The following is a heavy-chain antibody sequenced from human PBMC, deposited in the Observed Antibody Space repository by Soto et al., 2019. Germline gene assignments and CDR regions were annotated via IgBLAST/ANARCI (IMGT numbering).Heavy chain of an antibody. Sequence: SETLSLTCTVSGGSISSGGYYWSWIRQHPGKGLEWIGYIYYSGSTYYNPSLKSRVTISVDTSKNQFSLKLSSVTAADTAVYYCARATVPTYYYDSSGYYPRTYYYYYGMDVWGQGTTVTVSS. CDR3: ARATVPTYYYDSSGYYPRTYYYYYGMDV. D-gene: IGHD3-22*01. V-gene: IGHV4-31*03. CDR2: IYYSGST. J-gene: IGHJ6*02. CDR1: GGSISSGGYY.